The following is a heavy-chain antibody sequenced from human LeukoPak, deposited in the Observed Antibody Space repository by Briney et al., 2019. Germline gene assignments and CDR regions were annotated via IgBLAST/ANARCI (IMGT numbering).Heavy chain of an antibody. CDR1: GFTFSSYW. CDR2: IKQDGSEK. J-gene: IGHJ4*01. Sequence: GGSLRLSCAASGFTFSSYWMSWVRQAPGKGLEWVANIKQDGSEKYYVDSVKGRFTISRDNAKNSLYLQMNSLRAEDTAVYSCARDRYGLYLDYWGQGSLVTVSS. CDR3: ARDRYGLYLDY. V-gene: IGHV3-7*01. D-gene: IGHD3-10*01.